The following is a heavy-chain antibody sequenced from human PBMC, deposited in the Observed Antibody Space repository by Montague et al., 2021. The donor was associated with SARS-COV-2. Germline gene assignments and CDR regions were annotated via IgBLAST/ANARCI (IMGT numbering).Heavy chain of an antibody. CDR2: SNNSGSAKNN. V-gene: IGHV4-34*01. D-gene: IGHD2-15*01. Sequence: SETLSLTCAVYGGSINDYYWCWSCLAPAKGQEWMGESNNSGSAKNNQYNPSRRSRVTMSVDKPKNHFLLILHSVTAADTAVYYCAGQGGSCATGACHDWGQGTLVSVSS. CDR1: GGSINDYY. J-gene: IGHJ4*02. CDR3: AGQGGSCATGACHD.